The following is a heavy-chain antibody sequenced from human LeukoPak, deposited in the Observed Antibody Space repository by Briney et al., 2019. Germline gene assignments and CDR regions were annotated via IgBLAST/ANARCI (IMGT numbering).Heavy chain of an antibody. CDR2: IVGDGSTT. J-gene: IGHJ6*02. V-gene: IGHV3-74*01. CDR1: GFTFSPYW. Sequence: GSLRLSCAASGFTFSPYWMHWVRQAPGKGLLWVSGIVGDGSTTSYADSVKGRFTISRDNAKNTLYLQMNSLRAEDTAVYYCARDLGYGMNVWGQGTTVTVSS. CDR3: ARDLGYGMNV.